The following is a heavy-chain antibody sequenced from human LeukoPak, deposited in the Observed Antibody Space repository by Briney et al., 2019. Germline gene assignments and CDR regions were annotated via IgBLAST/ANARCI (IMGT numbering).Heavy chain of an antibody. CDR2: IYPGDSDT. CDR1: GYSFTSYW. Sequence: GESLKIFCKGSGYSFTSYWIGWVRQMPGKGLEWMGIIYPGDSDTRYSPSFQGQVTISADKSISTAYLQWSSLKASDTAMYYCARLKFYDSSGYYYYFDYWGQGTLVTVSS. J-gene: IGHJ4*02. D-gene: IGHD3-22*01. CDR3: ARLKFYDSSGYYYYFDY. V-gene: IGHV5-51*01.